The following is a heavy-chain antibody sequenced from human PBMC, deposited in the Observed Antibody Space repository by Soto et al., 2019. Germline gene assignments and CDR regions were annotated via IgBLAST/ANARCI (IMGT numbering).Heavy chain of an antibody. D-gene: IGHD6-13*01. Sequence: QLQLQESGPGLVKPSETLSLTCTVSGGSISSSSFHWGWIRQPPGKGLEWIGSIYYSASTYYRPSLKRGVTMSVDTSKNRVSLTLSSLTAADTAVSYCAGRERAAGTAGWFDPWGQGTLVTVSS. J-gene: IGHJ5*02. V-gene: IGHV4-39*01. CDR3: AGRERAAGTAGWFDP. CDR1: GGSISSSSFH. CDR2: IYYSAST.